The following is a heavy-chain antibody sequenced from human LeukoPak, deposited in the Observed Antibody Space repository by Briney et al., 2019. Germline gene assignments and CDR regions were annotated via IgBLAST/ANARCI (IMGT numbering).Heavy chain of an antibody. D-gene: IGHD2-2*01. J-gene: IGHJ4*02. CDR2: ISYDGSNK. Sequence: GGSLRLSCAASGFTFSSYGTHWVRQAPGKGLEWVAVISYDGSNKYYADSVKGRFTISRDNSKNTLYLQMNSLRAEDTAVYYCAKDHIKAGSTSCLDYWGQGTLVTVSS. CDR1: GFTFSSYG. V-gene: IGHV3-30*18. CDR3: AKDHIKAGSTSCLDY.